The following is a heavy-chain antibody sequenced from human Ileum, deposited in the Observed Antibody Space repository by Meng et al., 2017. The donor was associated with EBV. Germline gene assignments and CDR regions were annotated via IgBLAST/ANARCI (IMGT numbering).Heavy chain of an antibody. CDR3: ARGGWSLDY. D-gene: IGHD2-15*01. CDR1: GGSISSYY. Sequence: QVQLKDSGPGLVKPSETLSLTGTVSGGSISSYYWSWIRQPPGKGLEWFGYIYYSGSTNYNPSLKSRVTISVDTSKNQFSLNLSSVTAADTAVYYCARGGWSLDYWGQGTLVTVSS. CDR2: IYYSGST. V-gene: IGHV4-59*08. J-gene: IGHJ4*02.